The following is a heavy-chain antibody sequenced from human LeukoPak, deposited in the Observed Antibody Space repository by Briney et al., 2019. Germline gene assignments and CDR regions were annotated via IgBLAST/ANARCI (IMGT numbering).Heavy chain of an antibody. V-gene: IGHV1-69*13. CDR3: ASSGHLGYCSSTSCYTDY. CDR2: IIPIFGTA. CDR1: GGTFSSCA. Sequence: ASVKVSCKASGGTFSSCAISWVRQAPGQGLEWIGGIIPIFGTANYAQKFQGRVTITADESTSTAYMELSSLRSEDTAVYYCASSGHLGYCSSTSCYTDYWGQGTLVTVSS. J-gene: IGHJ4*02. D-gene: IGHD2-2*02.